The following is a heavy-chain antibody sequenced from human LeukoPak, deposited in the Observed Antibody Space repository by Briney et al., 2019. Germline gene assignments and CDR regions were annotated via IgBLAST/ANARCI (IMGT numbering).Heavy chain of an antibody. Sequence: PGGSLRLSCAASGLTFSSYAMSWVRQAPGKGLEWVSAISGSGGSTYYADSVKGRFTISRDNSKNTLYLQMNSLRAEDTAVYYCAKVSYFAVRGVIPNHLAYWGQGTLVTVSS. CDR3: AKVSYFAVRGVIPNHLAY. D-gene: IGHD3-10*01. CDR2: ISGSGGST. CDR1: GLTFSSYA. J-gene: IGHJ4*02. V-gene: IGHV3-23*01.